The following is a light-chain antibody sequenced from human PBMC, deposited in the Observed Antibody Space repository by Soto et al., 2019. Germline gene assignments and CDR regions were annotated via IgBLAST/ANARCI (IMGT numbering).Light chain of an antibody. CDR3: MQATHFPHT. V-gene: IGKV2-24*01. CDR1: QSLVDSDGYTY. CDR2: KMS. J-gene: IGKJ2*01. Sequence: DIVLTQTPLSSPVTLGQPASISCRSSQSLVDSDGYTYLSWLQQRPGQPPRLLIYKMSNRFSGVPDRFSGTRAWTYFTLEISRVEAEDVGVYYCMQATHFPHTLGQGTKLEIK.